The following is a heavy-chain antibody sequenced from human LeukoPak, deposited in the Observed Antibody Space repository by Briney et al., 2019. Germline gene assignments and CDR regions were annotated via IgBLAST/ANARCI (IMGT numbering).Heavy chain of an antibody. Sequence: SSETLSLTCAVYGGSFSGYYWSWIRQPPGKGLEWIGEINHSGSTNHNPSLKSRVTISVDTSKNQFSLKLSSVTAADTAVYYCARSMPSPSPQLWLPYYYYYMDVWGKGTTVTVSS. V-gene: IGHV4-34*01. CDR1: GGSFSGYY. J-gene: IGHJ6*03. CDR2: INHSGST. D-gene: IGHD5-18*01. CDR3: ARSMPSPSPQLWLPYYYYYMDV.